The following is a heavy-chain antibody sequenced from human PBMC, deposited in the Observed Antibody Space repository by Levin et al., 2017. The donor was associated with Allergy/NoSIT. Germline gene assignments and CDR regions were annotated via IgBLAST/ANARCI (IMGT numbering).Heavy chain of an antibody. D-gene: IGHD1-7*01. J-gene: IGHJ5*01. V-gene: IGHV4-31*03. CDR2: INDGGNT. CDR3: ARSRLNYFDS. CDR1: GGYISSGGYY. Sequence: SETLSLTCTVSGGYISSGGYYWTWIRQNPGEGLEWIGYINDGGNTIYTSSLKSRVSISVDTSKNHFSLNLASVTAADTAVYFCARSRLNYFDSWGHGTLVTVS.